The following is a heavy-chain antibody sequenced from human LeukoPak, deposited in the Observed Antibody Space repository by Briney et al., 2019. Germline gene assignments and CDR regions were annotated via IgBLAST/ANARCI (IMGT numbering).Heavy chain of an antibody. J-gene: IGHJ3*02. CDR2: IYYSGST. V-gene: IGHV4-31*03. CDR3: ARAPYYYDSSGYYYGAFDI. Sequence: SQTLSLTCTVSGGSISSGGYYWSWIRQHPGKGLEWIGYIYYSGSTYYNPSLKSRVTISVDTSKNQFSLKLSSVTAADTAVYYCARAPYYYDSSGYYYGAFDIWGQGTMVTVSS. CDR1: GGSISSGGYY. D-gene: IGHD3-22*01.